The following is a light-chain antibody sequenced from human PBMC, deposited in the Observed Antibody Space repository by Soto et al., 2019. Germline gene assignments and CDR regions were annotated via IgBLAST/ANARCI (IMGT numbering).Light chain of an antibody. Sequence: ALTQPPSVSGSPGQSVTISCTGTSSDVGSYNRVSWYQQPPGTAPKLMIYEVSNRPSGVPDRFSGSKSGNTASLTISGLQAEDEADYYCSSYTSSSTYVFGTGTKVTVL. CDR3: SSYTSSSTYV. CDR1: SSDVGSYNR. J-gene: IGLJ1*01. CDR2: EVS. V-gene: IGLV2-18*02.